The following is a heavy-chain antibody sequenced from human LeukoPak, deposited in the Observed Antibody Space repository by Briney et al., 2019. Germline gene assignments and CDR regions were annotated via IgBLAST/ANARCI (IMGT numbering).Heavy chain of an antibody. CDR2: ISGSGGST. D-gene: IGHD3-3*01. CDR1: GFTFSSYG. CDR3: AKGAYYDFWSGYFLDY. Sequence: GGSLRLSCAASGFTFSSYGMSWVRQAPGKGLEWVSAISGSGGSTYYADSVKGRFTISRDNSKNTLYLQMNSLRAEDTAVYYCAKGAYYDFWSGYFLDYWGQGTLVTVSS. J-gene: IGHJ4*02. V-gene: IGHV3-23*01.